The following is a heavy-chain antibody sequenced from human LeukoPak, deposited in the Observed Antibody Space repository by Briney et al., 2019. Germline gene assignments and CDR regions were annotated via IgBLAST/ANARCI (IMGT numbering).Heavy chain of an antibody. CDR3: ARRYCTPSSCYSDY. D-gene: IGHD2-8*01. Sequence: GGSLRLSCGASGFIFSSYSMKWVRQAPGKGLEWVSFISDGGRPLHYADSVKGRFTISRDNAKNSLYLQMNSLRDEDTAVYFCARRYCTPSSCYSDYWGQGALVTVSS. V-gene: IGHV3-48*02. CDR2: ISDGGRPL. CDR1: GFIFSSYS. J-gene: IGHJ4*02.